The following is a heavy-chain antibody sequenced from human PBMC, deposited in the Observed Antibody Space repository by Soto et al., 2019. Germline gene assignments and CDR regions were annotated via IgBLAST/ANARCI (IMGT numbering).Heavy chain of an antibody. D-gene: IGHD4-17*01. CDR2: ISAYNGNT. CDR3: AIARPHEYGDNYCYYYGMDV. V-gene: IGHV1-18*04. Sequence: GASVKVSCRASGYTFTSYGSSGVRQAPGRGLEWMGWISAYNGNTNHAQKLQGRVTMTTDTSTSTAYMELRSLRSDDTAVYYCAIARPHEYGDNYCYYYGMDVVGQGTTLTVCS. CDR1: GYTFTSYG. J-gene: IGHJ6*02.